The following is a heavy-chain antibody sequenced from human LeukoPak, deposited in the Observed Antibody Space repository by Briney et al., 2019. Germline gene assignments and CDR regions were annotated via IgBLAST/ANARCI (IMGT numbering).Heavy chain of an antibody. J-gene: IGHJ4*02. CDR1: GFTFSSYG. CDR3: ARDLGTTNYYFDY. Sequence: GGSLRLSCAASGFTFSSYGMHWVRQAPGKGLEWGAIMWYDGSSKYYADSVKGRFTISRDNSKSTLYLQMNSLRGEDTAVYYCARDLGTTNYYFDYWGQGTPVTVSS. D-gene: IGHD1-26*01. V-gene: IGHV3-33*01. CDR2: MWYDGSSK.